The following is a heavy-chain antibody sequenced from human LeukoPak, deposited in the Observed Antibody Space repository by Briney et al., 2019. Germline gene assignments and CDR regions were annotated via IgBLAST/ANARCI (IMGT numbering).Heavy chain of an antibody. D-gene: IGHD3-10*01. CDR1: GFTFSSYA. Sequence: PGGSLRLSCAASGFTFSSYAMSWVRQAPGKGLEWVSAISGSGGSTYYADSVKGRFTVSRDNSKNTLYLQMNSLRAEDTAVYYCAKVLLWFGDPWDYWGQGTLVTVSS. V-gene: IGHV3-23*01. CDR2: ISGSGGST. CDR3: AKVLLWFGDPWDY. J-gene: IGHJ4*02.